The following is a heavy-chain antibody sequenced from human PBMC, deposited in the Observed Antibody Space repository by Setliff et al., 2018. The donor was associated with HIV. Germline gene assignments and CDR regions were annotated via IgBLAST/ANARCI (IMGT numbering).Heavy chain of an antibody. Sequence: PSETLSLTCAVYGGSLSGYYWSWIRQPTGKGLEWIGEVTHSGRTNYNPSLESRVTTSVDTSKKQFSLRLTSVTAADTAVYYCARGVRDNSGWSSYYFDYWGQGTLVTVSS. V-gene: IGHV4-34*01. D-gene: IGHD6-19*01. CDR1: GGSLSGYY. CDR2: VTHSGRT. CDR3: ARGVRDNSGWSSYYFDY. J-gene: IGHJ4*02.